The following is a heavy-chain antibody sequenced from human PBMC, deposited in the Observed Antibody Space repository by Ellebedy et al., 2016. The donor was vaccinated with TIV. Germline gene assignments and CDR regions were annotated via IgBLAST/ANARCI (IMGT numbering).Heavy chain of an antibody. D-gene: IGHD3-10*01. CDR3: ARVAITMVRGVIEALDGPYLN. J-gene: IGHJ4*02. CDR1: GGTFSSYA. CDR2: IIPIFGTA. V-gene: IGHV1-69*13. Sequence: SVKVSCXASGGTFSSYAISWVRQAPGQGLEWMGGIIPIFGTANYAQKFQGRVTITADESTSTAYMELSSLRSEDTAVYYCARVAITMVRGVIEALDGPYLNWGQGTLVTVSS.